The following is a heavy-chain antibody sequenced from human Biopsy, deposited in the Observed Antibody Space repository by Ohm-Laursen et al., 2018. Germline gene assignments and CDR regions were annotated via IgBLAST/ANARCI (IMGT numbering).Heavy chain of an antibody. J-gene: IGHJ3*02. CDR1: GVSISTYY. D-gene: IGHD5-12*01. V-gene: IGHV4-59*01. Sequence: SDTLSLTCPVSGVSISTYYWSWIRQSPGRGLEWIAYIYYSGSTDYNPSLKSRVTISLDTSKNQFSLKLSSVTAADTAIYYCAREAIGVATAFDICGQGTMVTVSS. CDR3: AREAIGVATAFDI. CDR2: IYYSGST.